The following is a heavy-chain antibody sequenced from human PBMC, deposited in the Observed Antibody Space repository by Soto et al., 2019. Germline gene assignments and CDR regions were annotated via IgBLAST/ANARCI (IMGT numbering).Heavy chain of an antibody. V-gene: IGHV1-3*01. Sequence: QVQLVQSGAEVKKPGASVKVSCKASGYTFTSYAMHWVRQAPGQRLEWMGWINAGNGNTKYSQKFQGRVTITRDTSASTAYMELSSLRSEDTAVYYCARAPSQQLVNWFDPWGQGTLVTVSS. CDR2: INAGNGNT. D-gene: IGHD6-13*01. J-gene: IGHJ5*02. CDR3: ARAPSQQLVNWFDP. CDR1: GYTFTSYA.